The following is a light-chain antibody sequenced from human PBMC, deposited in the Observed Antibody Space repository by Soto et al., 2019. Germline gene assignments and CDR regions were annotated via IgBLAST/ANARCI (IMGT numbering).Light chain of an antibody. CDR3: QQYNNLYT. V-gene: IGKV1-5*03. CDR2: RTS. J-gene: IGKJ2*01. CDR1: QSVSGW. Sequence: DIQMTQSPPTLSASVGDSVTITCRASQSVSGWLAWYQQKPGKAPNLLIYRTSSLQSGVPSRFSGSGSGTEFTLTISSLQPDDFATYYCQQYNNLYTFGQGTKVDSK.